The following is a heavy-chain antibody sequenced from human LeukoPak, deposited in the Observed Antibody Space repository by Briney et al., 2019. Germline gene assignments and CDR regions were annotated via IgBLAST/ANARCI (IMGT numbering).Heavy chain of an antibody. Sequence: GGSLRLSCAASGFTFSSYSMNWVRQAPGKGLEWVSSISSSSSYIYYADSVKGRFTISRDNAKNSLYLQMNSLRAEDTAVYYCARILKYCSSTSCQLDYWSQGTLVTVSS. CDR3: ARILKYCSSTSCQLDY. D-gene: IGHD2-2*01. V-gene: IGHV3-21*01. CDR2: ISSSSSYI. J-gene: IGHJ4*02. CDR1: GFTFSSYS.